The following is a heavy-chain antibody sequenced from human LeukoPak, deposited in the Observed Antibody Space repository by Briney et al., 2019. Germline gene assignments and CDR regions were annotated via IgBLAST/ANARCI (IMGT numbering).Heavy chain of an antibody. J-gene: IGHJ4*02. D-gene: IGHD3-16*02. CDR2: IYYSGST. Sequence: SETLSLTCTVSGGSITSYYWSWIRQPPGKGLEWIGYIYYSGSTNYNPSLKGRVTISVDTSKNQFSLKLSSVTAADTAVYYCAGRTSFGGVIVTDYWGQGTLVTVSS. CDR3: AGRTSFGGVIVTDY. CDR1: GGSITSYY. V-gene: IGHV4-59*01.